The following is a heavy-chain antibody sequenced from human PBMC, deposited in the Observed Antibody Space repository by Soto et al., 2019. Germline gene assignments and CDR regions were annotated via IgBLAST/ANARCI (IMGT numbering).Heavy chain of an antibody. CDR3: ARPYEGGYSSNHLYYYALDV. D-gene: IGHD3-22*01. CDR2: IVPIFGTR. Sequence: QVQLVQSGAEVKKPGSSVKVSCKISGGTFSRYSISWVRQAPGQGLEWMGGIVPIFGTRNYAQKFQDRVTITTDESATTAHMELSNLRSQDTAVYYCARPYEGGYSSNHLYYYALDVWGQGTAVTVSS. CDR1: GGTFSRYS. J-gene: IGHJ6*02. V-gene: IGHV1-69*01.